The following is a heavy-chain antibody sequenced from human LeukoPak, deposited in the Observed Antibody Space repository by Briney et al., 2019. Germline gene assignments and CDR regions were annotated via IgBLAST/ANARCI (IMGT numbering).Heavy chain of an antibody. CDR3: ARGTPMVRGVKGRYGMDV. CDR2: IYYSGST. CDR1: GGSISSYY. V-gene: IGHV4-59*01. D-gene: IGHD3-10*01. J-gene: IGHJ6*02. Sequence: SETLSLTCTVSGGSISSYYWRWIRQPPGKGLEWIGYIYYSGSTNYNPSLKSRVTISVDTSKNQFSLKLSSVTAADTAVYYCARGTPMVRGVKGRYGMDVWGQGTTVTVSS.